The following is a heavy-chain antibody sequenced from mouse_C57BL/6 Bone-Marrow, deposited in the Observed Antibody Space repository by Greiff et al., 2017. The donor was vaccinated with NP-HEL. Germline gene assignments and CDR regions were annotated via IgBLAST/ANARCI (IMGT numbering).Heavy chain of an antibody. J-gene: IGHJ2*01. Sequence: QVQLQQSDAELVKPGASVKISCKASGYTFTDHTIYWMKQRPEQGLEWIGTIYPGDGSTNYPDKFKGQVTLTADKSSSTAYMQLNSLTSEDSAVYFCARSQLDTAVGPFDYWGQGTTLTVSS. D-gene: IGHD1-1*01. CDR1: GYTFTDHT. V-gene: IGHV1-78*01. CDR3: ARSQLDTAVGPFDY. CDR2: IYPGDGST.